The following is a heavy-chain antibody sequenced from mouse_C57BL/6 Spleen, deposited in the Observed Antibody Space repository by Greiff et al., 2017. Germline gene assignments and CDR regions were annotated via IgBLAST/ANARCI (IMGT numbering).Heavy chain of an antibody. J-gene: IGHJ3*01. V-gene: IGHV2-4*01. CDR2: IWSGGST. Sequence: QVQLQQSGPGLVQPSQSLSITCTVSGFSLTSYGVHWVRQPPGKGLEWLGVIWSGGSTDYNAAFISRLSISKDNSKSQVFFKMNSLQADDTAIYYCAGGWLPWLAYWGQGTLVTVSA. CDR3: AGGWLPWLAY. D-gene: IGHD2-3*01. CDR1: GFSLTSYG.